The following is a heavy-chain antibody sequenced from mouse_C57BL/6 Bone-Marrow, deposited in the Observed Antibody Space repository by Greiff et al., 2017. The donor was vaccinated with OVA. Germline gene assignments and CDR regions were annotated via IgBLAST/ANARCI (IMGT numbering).Heavy chain of an antibody. V-gene: IGHV1-69*01. CDR2: IDPSDSYT. J-gene: IGHJ1*01. CDR1: GYTFTSYW. D-gene: IGHD2-5*01. Sequence: QVQLQQPGAELVMPGASVKLSCKASGYTFTSYWMHWVKQRPGQGLEWIGEIDPSDSYTNYNQKFKGKSTLTADKSSSTAYMQLSSLTSEDSAVSSCEREDYSNYGWYFAVWGPGTTVTVSA. CDR3: EREDYSNYGWYFAV.